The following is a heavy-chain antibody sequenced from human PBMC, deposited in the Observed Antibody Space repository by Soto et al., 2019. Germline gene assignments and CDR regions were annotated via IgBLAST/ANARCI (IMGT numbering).Heavy chain of an antibody. V-gene: IGHV4-34*01. D-gene: IGHD1-1*01. CDR2: INHSGST. J-gene: IGHJ6*02. CDR3: ARDVWNHDYYYYYGVDV. CDR1: GGSSSGYY. Sequence: SETLSLTCAVYGGSSSGYYWSWIRQPPGKGLEWIGEINHSGSTNYNPSLKSRVTISVDTSKNQFSLKLNSVTAADTAVYYCARDVWNHDYYYYYGVDVWGQGTTVTVSS.